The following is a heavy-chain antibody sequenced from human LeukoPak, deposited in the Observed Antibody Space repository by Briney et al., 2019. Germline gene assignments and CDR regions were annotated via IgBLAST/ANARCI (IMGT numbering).Heavy chain of an antibody. CDR3: ARGLPYCGGDCYSSPLFY. D-gene: IGHD2-21*02. Sequence: PGRSLRLSCAASGFTFSSYAMHWVRQAPGKGLEWVAVISYDGSNKYYADSVKGRFTISRDNSKNTLYLQMNSLRAEDTAVYYRARGLPYCGGDCYSSPLFYWGQGILVTVSS. CDR1: GFTFSSYA. CDR2: ISYDGSNK. J-gene: IGHJ4*02. V-gene: IGHV3-30*04.